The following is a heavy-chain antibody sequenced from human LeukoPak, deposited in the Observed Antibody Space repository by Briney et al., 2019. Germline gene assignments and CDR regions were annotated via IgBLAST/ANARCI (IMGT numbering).Heavy chain of an antibody. D-gene: IGHD3-10*01. CDR3: AKDPVTMVRGVRRSDAFDI. CDR2: ISGSGGST. Sequence: GGSLRLSCAASGFTFSSYAMSWVRQAPGKGLEWVSAISGSGGSTYYADSVKGRFTIPRDNSKNTLYLQMNSLRAEDTAVYYCAKDPVTMVRGVRRSDAFDIWGQGTMVTVSS. CDR1: GFTFSSYA. V-gene: IGHV3-23*01. J-gene: IGHJ3*02.